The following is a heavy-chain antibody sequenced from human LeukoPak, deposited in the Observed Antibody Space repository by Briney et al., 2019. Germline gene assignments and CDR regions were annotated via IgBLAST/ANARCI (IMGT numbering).Heavy chain of an antibody. CDR3: AKDRYYDSSGYFGY. D-gene: IGHD3-22*01. CDR1: GFTFDDYA. J-gene: IGHJ4*02. V-gene: IGHV3-9*01. CDR2: ISWNSGSI. Sequence: PGGSLRLSCAASGFTFDDYAMHWVRQAPGKGLEWVSGISWNSGSIGYADSVKGRFTISRDNAKNSLYLQMNSLRAEDTALYYCAKDRYYDSSGYFGYWGQGTLVTVSS.